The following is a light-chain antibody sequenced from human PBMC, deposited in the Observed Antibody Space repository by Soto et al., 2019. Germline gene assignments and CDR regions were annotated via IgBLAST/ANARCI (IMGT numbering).Light chain of an antibody. CDR1: QSLLHSNGYNY. CDR3: MQALQTPWT. Sequence: DIVMTQSPVSLPVTPGEPASVSCRSSQSLLHSNGYNYLDWYLQKPGQSPQLLIYLGSNRASGVPDRFSGSGSGTDFTLKISRVEAEDVGVYYCMQALQTPWTFGLGTKVDIK. V-gene: IGKV2-28*01. J-gene: IGKJ1*01. CDR2: LGS.